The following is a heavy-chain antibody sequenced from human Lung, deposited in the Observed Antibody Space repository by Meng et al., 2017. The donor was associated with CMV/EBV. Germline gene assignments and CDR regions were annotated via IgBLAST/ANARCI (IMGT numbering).Heavy chain of an antibody. CDR1: GYTFTSYG. J-gene: IGHJ4*02. CDR3: ARNTYYYDSSGYYTDY. Sequence: ASXXVSXKASGYTFTSYGISWVRQDPGQGLEWMGWISAYNGNTNYAQKLQGRVTMTTDTSTSTGYMELRSLRSEDTAVYYCARNTYYYDSSGYYTDYWGQGTLVTVSS. CDR2: ISAYNGNT. V-gene: IGHV1-18*01. D-gene: IGHD3-22*01.